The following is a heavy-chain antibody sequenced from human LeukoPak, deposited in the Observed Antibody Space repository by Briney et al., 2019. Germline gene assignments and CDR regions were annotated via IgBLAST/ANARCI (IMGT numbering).Heavy chain of an antibody. CDR3: AKDSPYSSGWYLDY. J-gene: IGHJ4*02. CDR2: ISWNSGSI. V-gene: IGHV3-9*03. CDR1: GFTFDDYA. D-gene: IGHD6-19*01. Sequence: GGSLRLSCAASGFTFDDYAMHWVRQAPGKGLEWVSGISWNSGSIGYADSVKGRLTISRDNAKNSLYLQMDSLRAEDMALYYCAKDSPYSSGWYLDYWGQGTLVTVSS.